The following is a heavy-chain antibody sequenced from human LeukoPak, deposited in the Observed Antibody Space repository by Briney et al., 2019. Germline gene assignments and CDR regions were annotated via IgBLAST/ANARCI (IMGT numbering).Heavy chain of an antibody. V-gene: IGHV3-7*01. Sequence: GGSLRLSCAASGFTFSSYAMSWVRQAPEKGLEWVANIKQDGSEKYYVDSVKGRFTISRDNAKNSLFLQMNSLRAEDTAVYYCARDTRTFDYWGQGTLVTVSS. CDR3: ARDTRTFDY. CDR2: IKQDGSEK. CDR1: GFTFSSYA. J-gene: IGHJ4*02. D-gene: IGHD1-26*01.